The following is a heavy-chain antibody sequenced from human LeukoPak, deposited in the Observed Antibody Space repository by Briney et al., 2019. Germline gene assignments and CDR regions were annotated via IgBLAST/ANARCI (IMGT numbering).Heavy chain of an antibody. CDR1: GGSISSGDYY. CDR2: IYYSGST. CDR3: ARDYSSSWPWYFDL. D-gene: IGHD6-13*01. J-gene: IGHJ2*01. Sequence: SETLSLTCTVSGGSISSGDYYWSWIRQPPGKGLEGIGYIYYSGSTYYNPSLKSRVTISVDTSKNQFSLKLSSVTAADTAVYYCARDYSSSWPWYFDLWGRGTLVTVSS. V-gene: IGHV4-30-4*08.